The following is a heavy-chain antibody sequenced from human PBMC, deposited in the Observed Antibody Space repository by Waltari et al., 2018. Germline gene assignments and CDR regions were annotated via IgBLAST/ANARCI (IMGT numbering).Heavy chain of an antibody. J-gene: IGHJ4*02. V-gene: IGHV3-33*01. CDR1: GFTFSTYG. D-gene: IGHD5-18*01. CDR2: IWYDGSNK. CDR3: ARGWGGDSYAHDF. Sequence: QVQLVESGGGVVQPGRSLRLSCAASGFTFSTYGMHWVRQAPGKGLEWVEVIWYDGSNKLYADSVKGRFTISRDNSKNTLYLQMNSLGAEDTAVYYCARGWGGDSYAHDFWGQGTLVTVSS.